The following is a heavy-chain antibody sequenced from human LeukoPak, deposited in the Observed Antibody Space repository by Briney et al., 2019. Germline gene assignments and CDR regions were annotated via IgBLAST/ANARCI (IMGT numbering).Heavy chain of an antibody. Sequence: PGGSLRLSCAASGFTVSSDSMSWVRQVPGKGLVWVSMMHVGNREYYADSVKGRFTLSRDDSKNTLHLQMNSLTTGDTAVYYCANRGSWGQGTLVTVSS. CDR1: GFTVSSDS. CDR2: MHVGNRE. J-gene: IGHJ4*02. V-gene: IGHV3-66*02. CDR3: ANRGS.